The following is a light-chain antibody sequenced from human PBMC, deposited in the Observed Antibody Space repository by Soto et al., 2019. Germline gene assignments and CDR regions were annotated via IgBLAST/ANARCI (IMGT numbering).Light chain of an antibody. CDR1: QSVSSNY. J-gene: IGKJ1*01. V-gene: IGKV3-20*01. CDR3: QQYDTSPRT. Sequence: EVMLTQSPGTLSLSPGERATLSCRASQSVSSNYLAWYQQKSVQAPMLLIYGASNRATGIPDRFSGSGSGTDFTLTIRRLEPEDFAVYYCQQYDTSPRTFGQGTKVEFK. CDR2: GAS.